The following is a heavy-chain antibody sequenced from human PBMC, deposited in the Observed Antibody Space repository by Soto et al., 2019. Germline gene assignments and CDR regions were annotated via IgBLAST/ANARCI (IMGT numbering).Heavy chain of an antibody. Sequence: QVQLVESGGGVVQPGRSLRLSCAASGFTFSNYGIHWVRQAPGKGLEWVAVIWYDGSHKYYADSVKGRFTISRDNSKNTLYRQMRSLRVEDTAVYYCANEVPAAGLPWGYFDYWGQGSLVTVSS. CDR3: ANEVPAAGLPWGYFDY. V-gene: IGHV3-33*06. CDR2: IWYDGSHK. CDR1: GFTFSNYG. D-gene: IGHD6-13*01. J-gene: IGHJ4*02.